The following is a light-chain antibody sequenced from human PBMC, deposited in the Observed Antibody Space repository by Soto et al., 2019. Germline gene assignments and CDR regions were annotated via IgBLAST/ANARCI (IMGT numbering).Light chain of an antibody. CDR1: YGISNY. CDR3: QKYNSAPLT. J-gene: IGKJ4*01. CDR2: AAS. Sequence: DIQMILSPSSLSASVGDRVTITCRASYGISNYLAWYQQKPGKVPKLLIYAASTLQSGLPSRFSGSGSGTDFTLTISSLQPEDVATYYCQKYNSAPLTVGGGTKVDI. V-gene: IGKV1-27*01.